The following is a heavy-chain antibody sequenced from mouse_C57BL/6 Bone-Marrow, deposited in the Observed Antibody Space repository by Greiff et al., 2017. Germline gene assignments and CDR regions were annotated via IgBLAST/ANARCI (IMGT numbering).Heavy chain of an antibody. CDR1: GYTFTSYW. V-gene: IGHV1-59*01. CDR2: IDPSDSYT. Sequence: VQLQQPGAELVRPGTSVKLSCKASGYTFTSYWMHWVKQRPGQGLEWIGVIDPSDSYTNYNQKFKGKATLTVDTSSSTAYMQLSSLTSEDSAVYYYARSNFWGQGTSVTVSS. J-gene: IGHJ4*01. CDR3: ARSNF.